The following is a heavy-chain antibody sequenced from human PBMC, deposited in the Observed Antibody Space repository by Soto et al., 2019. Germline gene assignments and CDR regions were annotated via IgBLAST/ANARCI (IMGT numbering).Heavy chain of an antibody. CDR2: ILDDGRDQ. CDR3: ARDDERPDNGLAM. CDR1: GFTFSKYG. V-gene: IGHV3-33*05. J-gene: IGHJ3*01. Sequence: QVQLVESGGGLVQPGRSLRLSCAASGFTFSKYGMHWVRLAPGKGLAWVAVILDDGRDQMYGDSVSGRFTFSRDNSKTTLYRQINNLRVKDKAVYYCARDDERPDNGLAMGGQGTMVNVSS. D-gene: IGHD2-2*01.